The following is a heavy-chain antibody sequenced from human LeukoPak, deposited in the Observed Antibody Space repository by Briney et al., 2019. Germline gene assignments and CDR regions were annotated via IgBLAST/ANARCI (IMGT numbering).Heavy chain of an antibody. CDR1: GFTFSSYP. Sequence: GRSLKLSCAASGFTFSSYPMHWVRQAPGKGLEWVAVISYDESNKHYADSVKGRFTVSRDNSKNTLYLQMNSLRAEDTAVYYCARVRDSSNWYVFDIWGQGTMVTVSS. CDR3: ARVRDSSNWYVFDI. CDR2: ISYDESNK. D-gene: IGHD6-13*01. J-gene: IGHJ3*02. V-gene: IGHV3-30*04.